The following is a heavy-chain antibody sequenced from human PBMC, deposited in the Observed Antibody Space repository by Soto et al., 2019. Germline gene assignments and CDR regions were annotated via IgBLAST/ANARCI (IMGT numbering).Heavy chain of an antibody. CDR1: GASIISMNW. D-gene: IGHD1-1*01. CDR3: ARFLRDARNDFDY. Sequence: SETLSLTCAVSGASIISMNWWSWVRQPPGKGLEWIGEIHHRGSTNYNPSLMSRVTISVDKSKNQFSLKLSSVTAADTAVVYGARFLRDARNDFDYWGQGTMVSVSS. CDR2: IHHRGST. V-gene: IGHV4-4*02. J-gene: IGHJ4*02.